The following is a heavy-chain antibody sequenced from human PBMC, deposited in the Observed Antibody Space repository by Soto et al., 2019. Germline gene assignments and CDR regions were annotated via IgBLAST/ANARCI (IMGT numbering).Heavy chain of an antibody. D-gene: IGHD3-10*01. V-gene: IGHV3-15*07. J-gene: IGHJ4*02. CDR3: TTNRAWARESRKFDH. CDR1: GFTFSNAW. CDR2: IKSKNDGGTT. Sequence: EVQLVESGGGLVKPGGSLRLSCAASGFTFSNAWMNWVRQAPGKGLEWVGRIKSKNDGGTTDYAAPVKGRFTISRDDSKNTLYLQMNSLKTEDTAVYYCTTNRAWARESRKFDHWGQGTLVTVSS.